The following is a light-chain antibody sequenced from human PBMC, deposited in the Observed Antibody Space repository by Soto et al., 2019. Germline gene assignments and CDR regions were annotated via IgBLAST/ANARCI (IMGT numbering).Light chain of an antibody. J-gene: IGLJ1*01. Sequence: QSVLTQPASVSGSPGQSITISCTGTSSDVGGYNYVSWYQQHPGKAPKLMIYEVSNRPSGVSNRFSGSKSGNTASLTISGLQAEDEADYYCCSYAGSNNPYVFGAGTKVTVL. CDR3: CSYAGSNNPYV. V-gene: IGLV2-14*01. CDR1: SSDVGGYNY. CDR2: EVS.